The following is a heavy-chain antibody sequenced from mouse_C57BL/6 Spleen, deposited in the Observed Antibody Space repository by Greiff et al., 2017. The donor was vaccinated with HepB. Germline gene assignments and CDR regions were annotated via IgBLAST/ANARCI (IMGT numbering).Heavy chain of an antibody. D-gene: IGHD4-1*01. CDR2: IWWNDAK. J-gene: IGHJ2*01. CDR1: GFSLSTSNMG. Sequence: QVTLKVSGPGILQPSQTLSLTCSFSGFSLSTSNMGIGWIRQPSGKGLEWLAHIWWNDAKYYNPSLKSRHTISKDTSNNQVILNITSVDTADTATSYGALNWNVRYFDYWGQGTTLTVSS. V-gene: IGHV8-5*01. CDR3: ALNWNVRYFDY.